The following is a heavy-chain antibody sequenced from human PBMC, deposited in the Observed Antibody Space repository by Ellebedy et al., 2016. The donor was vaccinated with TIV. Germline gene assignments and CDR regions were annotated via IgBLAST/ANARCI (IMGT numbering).Heavy chain of an antibody. V-gene: IGHV4-31*03. Sequence: MPSETLSLTCTVSGGSISSGGYFWSWIRQHPGKGLEWIGYIYYSGSTYYNPSLKSRVTMSVDTSKNQFSLKLSSVTAADTAVYYCARDRSTSSGSNRLDYWGQGTLVTVYS. J-gene: IGHJ4*02. D-gene: IGHD6-19*01. CDR3: ARDRSTSSGSNRLDY. CDR2: IYYSGST. CDR1: GGSISSGGYF.